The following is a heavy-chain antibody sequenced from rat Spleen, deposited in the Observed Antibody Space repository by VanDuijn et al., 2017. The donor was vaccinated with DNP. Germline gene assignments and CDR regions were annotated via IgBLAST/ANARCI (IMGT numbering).Heavy chain of an antibody. Sequence: EVKLVESGGGLVQPGKSLKLSCAASGFNFNNYWMGWVRQAPGKGLEWIGEIDKDSSPKKYNPSLKDKFTISRDNAQNTLYLQMSKLESEDTAIYYWVREKFGVDYWGQGVMVTVSS. J-gene: IGHJ2*01. CDR3: VREKFGVDY. CDR2: IDKDSSPK. D-gene: IGHD4-3*01. CDR1: GFNFNNYW. V-gene: IGHV4-2*01.